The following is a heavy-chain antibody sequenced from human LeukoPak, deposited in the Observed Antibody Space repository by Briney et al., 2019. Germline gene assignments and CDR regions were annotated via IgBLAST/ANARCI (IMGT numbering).Heavy chain of an antibody. CDR3: AREYYSDSSGSDY. V-gene: IGHV3-7*05. CDR1: GFTFSSHW. CDR2: IKQDGSEK. Sequence: PGGSLRLSCAASGFTFSSHWMTWVRQAPGKGLEWVANIKQDGSEKYSVDSVKGRFTISRDNAKNLLYLQMNSLRAEDTAVYYCAREYYSDSSGSDYWGQGTLVTVSS. J-gene: IGHJ4*02. D-gene: IGHD3-22*01.